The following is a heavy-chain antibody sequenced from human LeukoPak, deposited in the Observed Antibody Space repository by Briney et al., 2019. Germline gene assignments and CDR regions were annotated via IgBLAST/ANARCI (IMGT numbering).Heavy chain of an antibody. CDR1: GFTFSSYG. CDR2: ISYDGSNK. Sequence: GGSLRLSCAASGFTFSSYGMHWVRQAPGKGLEWVAVISYDGSNKYYADSVKGRFTISRDNSKNTLYLQMNSLRAEDTAVYYCAKDTYYYDSSGYYRLDGMDIWGQGTTVTVSS. D-gene: IGHD3-22*01. V-gene: IGHV3-30*18. CDR3: AKDTYYYDSSGYYRLDGMDI. J-gene: IGHJ6*02.